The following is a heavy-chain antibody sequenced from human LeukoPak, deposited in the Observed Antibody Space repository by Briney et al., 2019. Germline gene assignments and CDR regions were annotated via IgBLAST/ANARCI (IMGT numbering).Heavy chain of an antibody. Sequence: SVKVSCKASGGTFSSYAISWVRQAPGQGLEWMGRIIPILGIANYAQKFQGRVTITADKSTSTAYMELSSLRSDDTAVYYCARDGSFDYWGQGTLVAVSP. CDR3: ARDGSFDY. CDR1: GGTFSSYA. J-gene: IGHJ4*02. CDR2: IIPILGIA. D-gene: IGHD5-12*01. V-gene: IGHV1-69*04.